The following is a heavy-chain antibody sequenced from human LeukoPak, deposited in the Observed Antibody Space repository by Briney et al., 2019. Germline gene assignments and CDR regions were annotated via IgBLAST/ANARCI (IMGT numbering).Heavy chain of an antibody. V-gene: IGHV4-39*07. CDR2: IYYSGST. CDR3: AREDILTGYGDAFDI. J-gene: IGHJ3*02. D-gene: IGHD3-9*01. CDR1: GGSISSSSYY. Sequence: PSETLSLTCTVSGGSISSSSYYWGWIRQPPGKGLEWIGSIYYSGSTYYNPSLKSRVTISVDTSKNQFSLKLSSVTAADTAVYYCAREDILTGYGDAFDIWGQGTMVTVSS.